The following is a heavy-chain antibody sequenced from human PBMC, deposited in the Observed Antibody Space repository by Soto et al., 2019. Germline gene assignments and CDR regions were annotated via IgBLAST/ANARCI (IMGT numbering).Heavy chain of an antibody. Sequence: QVQLVQSGAEVKKPGASVKVSCKASGYTFTSYGISWVRQAPGQGLEWMGWISAYNGNTNYAQKLRGRVTMTTDTSTSTAYMELRSLRSDDTAVYYCARDSSDYYDSSVIDYWGQGTLVTVSS. CDR1: GYTFTSYG. V-gene: IGHV1-18*01. CDR3: ARDSSDYYDSSVIDY. CDR2: ISAYNGNT. J-gene: IGHJ4*02. D-gene: IGHD3-22*01.